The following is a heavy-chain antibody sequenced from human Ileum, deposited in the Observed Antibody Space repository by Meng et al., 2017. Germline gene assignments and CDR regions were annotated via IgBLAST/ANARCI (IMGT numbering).Heavy chain of an antibody. Sequence: SETLSLTCTVSGGSISSYYWSWIRQPPGKGLEWIGYIYYSGTTNYSPSLKSRVTISVDTSKNQFSLKLTSVTAADTALYYCAREDSIAYIEVWGQGTLVTVSS. CDR1: GGSISSYY. D-gene: IGHD3-16*01. J-gene: IGHJ4*02. CDR3: AREDSIAYIEV. V-gene: IGHV4-59*01. CDR2: IYYSGTT.